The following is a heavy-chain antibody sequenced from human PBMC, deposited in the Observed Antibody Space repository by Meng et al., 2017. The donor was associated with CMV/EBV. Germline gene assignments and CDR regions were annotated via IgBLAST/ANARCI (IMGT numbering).Heavy chain of an antibody. CDR3: ARDTAVLRFLVWLFGDGMDV. CDR1: GFTFSSYA. D-gene: IGHD3-3*01. CDR2: ISYDGSNK. V-gene: IGHV3-30-3*01. J-gene: IGHJ6*02. Sequence: GESLKISCAASGFTFSSYAMHWVRQAPGKGLEWVAVISYDGSNKYYADSVKGRFTISRDNSKNTLYLQMNSLRAEDTAVYYCARDTAVLRFLVWLFGDGMDVWGQGTTVTVSS.